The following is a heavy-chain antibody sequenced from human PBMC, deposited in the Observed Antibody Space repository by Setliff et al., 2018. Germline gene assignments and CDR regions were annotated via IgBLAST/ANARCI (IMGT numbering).Heavy chain of an antibody. CDR1: GFSVNDNY. V-gene: IGHV3-53*01. J-gene: IGHJ4*02. CDR2: TYASGAA. CDR3: RLWLHETMRDY. D-gene: IGHD3-10*01. Sequence: PGGSLRLSCAPSGFSVNDNYVSWVRQAPEKGLEWVSVTYASGAANYADSVKGRFTISRDNSKNTLYLQMNSLRAEDTAVYYCRLWLHETMRDYWGQGTLVTVSS.